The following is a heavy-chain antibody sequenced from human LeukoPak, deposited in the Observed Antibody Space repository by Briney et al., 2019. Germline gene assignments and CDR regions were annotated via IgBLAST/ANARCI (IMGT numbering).Heavy chain of an antibody. V-gene: IGHV4-39*02. CDR2: IYYSGST. CDR3: ARETYYYGSGSRNFDY. CDR1: GGSISSSSYY. Sequence: KPSETLSLTCTVSGGSISSSSYYWGWIRQPPGKGLEWIGSIYYSGSTYYNPSLKGRVTISVDTSKNQFSLKLSSVTAADTAVYYCARETYYYGSGSRNFDYWGQGTLVTVSS. D-gene: IGHD3-10*01. J-gene: IGHJ4*02.